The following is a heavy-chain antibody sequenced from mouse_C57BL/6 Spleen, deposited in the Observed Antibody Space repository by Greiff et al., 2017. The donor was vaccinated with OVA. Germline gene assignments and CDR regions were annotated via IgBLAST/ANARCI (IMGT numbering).Heavy chain of an antibody. J-gene: IGHJ4*01. CDR1: GFSFNTYA. Sequence: EVRLVESGGGLVQPKGSLKLSCAASGFSFNTYAMNWVRQAPGKGLEWVARIRSKSNNYATYYADSVKDRFTISRDDSESMLYLQMNNLKTEDTAMYYCVRHDLYYYGSSHYAMDYWGQGTSVTVSS. D-gene: IGHD1-1*01. CDR2: IRSKSNNYAT. V-gene: IGHV10-1*01. CDR3: VRHDLYYYGSSHYAMDY.